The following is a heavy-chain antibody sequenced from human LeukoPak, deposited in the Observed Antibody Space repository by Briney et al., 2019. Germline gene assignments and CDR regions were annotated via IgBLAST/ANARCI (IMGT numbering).Heavy chain of an antibody. CDR1: GSSIRNGYY. D-gene: IGHD3-3*01. J-gene: IGHJ4*02. CDR3: ARDRGGTYYGIDY. V-gene: IGHV4-38-2*02. CDR2: IYYSGTT. Sequence: SETLSLTCAVSGSSIRNGYYWGWIRQPPAKGLEWIGTIYYSGTTYYNPSLRSRVTVSVDASNNQFSLKMRSVTVADTAIYYCARDRGGTYYGIDYWGQGTMVTVSS.